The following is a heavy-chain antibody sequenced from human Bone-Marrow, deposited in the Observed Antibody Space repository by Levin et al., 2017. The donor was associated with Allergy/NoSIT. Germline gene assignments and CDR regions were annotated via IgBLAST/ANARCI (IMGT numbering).Heavy chain of an antibody. J-gene: IGHJ6*02. D-gene: IGHD3-3*01. CDR2: INWNGGST. Sequence: GESLKISCAASGFTFDDYGMSWVRQAPGKGLEWVSGINWNGGSTGYADSVKGRFTISRDNAKNSLYLQMNSLRAEDTALYHCARDLARGVLELDVWGQGTTVTVSS. CDR1: GFTFDDYG. V-gene: IGHV3-20*01. CDR3: ARDLARGVLELDV.